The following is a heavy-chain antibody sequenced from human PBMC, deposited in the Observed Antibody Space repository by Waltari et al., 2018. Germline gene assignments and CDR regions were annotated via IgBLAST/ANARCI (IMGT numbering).Heavy chain of an antibody. J-gene: IGHJ6*02. Sequence: LQLVQSGGEGKKPGASVKVSGKASGYTCINYGISWGRQAPGQGREWMGWIGADSGNTDYAQKFQGRVTMTKDTSTGTVYVDLRSLRSDDTAVYYCAAISGWSRGNYAMDVWGQGTTVTVSS. D-gene: IGHD3-16*01. CDR3: AAISGWSRGNYAMDV. V-gene: IGHV1-18*01. CDR1: GYTCINYG. CDR2: IGADSGNT.